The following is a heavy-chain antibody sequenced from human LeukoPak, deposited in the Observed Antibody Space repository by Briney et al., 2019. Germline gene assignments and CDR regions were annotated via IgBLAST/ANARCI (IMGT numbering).Heavy chain of an antibody. D-gene: IGHD2-21*02. Sequence: GGSLRLSCAASGFTFSSYWMHWVRQAPGKGLVWVSRINSDGSSTSYADSVKGRFTISRDNAKNTLYLQMNSLRAEDTAVYYCARGNSEAYCGGDCYSPTYYYYYYMDVWGKGTTVTVSS. V-gene: IGHV3-74*01. CDR3: ARGNSEAYCGGDCYSPTYYYYYYMDV. CDR1: GFTFSSYW. CDR2: INSDGSST. J-gene: IGHJ6*03.